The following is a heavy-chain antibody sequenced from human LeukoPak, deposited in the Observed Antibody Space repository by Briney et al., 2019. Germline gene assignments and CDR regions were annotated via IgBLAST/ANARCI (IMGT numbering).Heavy chain of an antibody. CDR3: ARDRGLLLWFGELLYPFDY. J-gene: IGHJ4*02. D-gene: IGHD3-10*01. CDR1: GGTFSSYA. Sequence: ASVKVSCKASGGTFSSYAISWVRQAPGQGLEWMGRIIPILGIANYAQKFQGRVTITADKSTSTAYMELSSLRSEDTAVYYCARDRGLLLWFGELLYPFDYWGQGTLVTVSS. CDR2: IIPILGIA. V-gene: IGHV1-69*04.